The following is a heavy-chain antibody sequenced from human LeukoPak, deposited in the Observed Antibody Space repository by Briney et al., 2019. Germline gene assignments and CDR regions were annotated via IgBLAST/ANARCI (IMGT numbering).Heavy chain of an antibody. CDR3: ARAPTYYDILTGPWYYYYGMDV. CDR1: GYTFTGYY. J-gene: IGHJ6*02. Sequence: GASVKVCCKASGYTFTGYYMHWVRQAPGQGLEWMGWISPNSGGTNYVQKFQGRVTMTRDTSISTAYMELSRLRSDDTAVYYCARAPTYYDILTGPWYYYYGMDVWGQGTTVTVSS. D-gene: IGHD3-9*01. CDR2: ISPNSGGT. V-gene: IGHV1-2*02.